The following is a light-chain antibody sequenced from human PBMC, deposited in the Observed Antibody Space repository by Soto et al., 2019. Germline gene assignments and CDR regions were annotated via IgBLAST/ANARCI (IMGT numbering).Light chain of an antibody. CDR2: GAS. J-gene: IGKJ2*01. V-gene: IGKV3-20*01. CDR1: QSVSSSY. Sequence: EIVLTQSPGTLSLSPGERATLSCRASQSVSSSYLAWYQQKPGQAPRLLIYGASSRATGIPDRFSGSGSGTDFTLTISRLEPEDFAVYYCQQYGSSPVTFGQVTKLEIK. CDR3: QQYGSSPVT.